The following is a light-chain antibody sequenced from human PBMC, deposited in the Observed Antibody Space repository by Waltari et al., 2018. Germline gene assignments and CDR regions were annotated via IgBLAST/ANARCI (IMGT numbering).Light chain of an antibody. CDR3: QQYNDWPPYT. V-gene: IGKV3-15*01. Sequence: EIVMTQSPATLSVSPGERATLSCRASQGVSSNVAWYQQKPGQSPRLLIYGASTRATGIPGRFSGSRSGTEFTLTISSLQSEDFGVYYCQQYNDWPPYTFGQGTNLEIK. J-gene: IGKJ2*01. CDR2: GAS. CDR1: QGVSSN.